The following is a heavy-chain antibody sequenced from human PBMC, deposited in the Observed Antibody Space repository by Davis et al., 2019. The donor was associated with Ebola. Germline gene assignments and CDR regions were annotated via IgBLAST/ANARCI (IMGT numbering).Heavy chain of an antibody. D-gene: IGHD3-10*01. CDR3: ARVYGSGSYYNFHFDY. CDR2: ISSSSSYI. Sequence: GESLKISCAASGFTFSSYTMNWVRQPPGKGLEWVSFISSSSSYIYYADSVKGRFTISRDNAKNSLYLQMNSLRDEDTAVYYCARVYGSGSYYNFHFDYWGQGTLVTVSS. CDR1: GFTFSSYT. J-gene: IGHJ4*02. V-gene: IGHV3-21*01.